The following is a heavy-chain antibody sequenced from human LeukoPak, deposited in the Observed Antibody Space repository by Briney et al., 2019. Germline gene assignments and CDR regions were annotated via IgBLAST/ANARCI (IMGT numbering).Heavy chain of an antibody. CDR1: GVCFNIYA. CDR3: ARGSHGEHDS. CDR2: IDRSGGST. J-gene: IGHJ5*01. Sequence: GGSLRLSCAASGVCFNIYAMSGVRQAPGKGLEWVAAIDRSGGSTFYADSVKGRFTISKDNSKNTWYLQINSLRVDDTAIYYCARGSHGEHDSWGQGTLVTVSS. D-gene: IGHD4-17*01. V-gene: IGHV3-23*01.